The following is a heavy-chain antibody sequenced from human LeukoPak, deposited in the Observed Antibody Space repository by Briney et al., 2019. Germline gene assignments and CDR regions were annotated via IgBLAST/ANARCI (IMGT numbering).Heavy chain of an antibody. CDR2: IFYSGST. CDR1: GGSISSSSYY. D-gene: IGHD6-13*01. J-gene: IGHJ3*02. V-gene: IGHV4-39*07. CDR3: ARYSSSWYGDI. Sequence: PSETLSLTCTVSGGSISSSSYYWGWIRQPPGKGLEWIGYIFYSGSTYYNPSLKSRVTISVDTSKNQFSLKLSPVTAADTAVYYCARYSSSWYGDIWGQGTMVTVSS.